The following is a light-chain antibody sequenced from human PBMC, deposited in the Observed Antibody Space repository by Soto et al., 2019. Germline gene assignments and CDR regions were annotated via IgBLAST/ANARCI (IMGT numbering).Light chain of an antibody. CDR1: QSVSSS. V-gene: IGKV3-15*01. CDR2: GAS. CDR3: QQYNNWPYT. Sequence: EIVMTQSPATLSVSPGERATLSCRASQSVSSSLAWYQQKRGQAPRLLIYGASARATDIPARFSGSGSGTEFTLTISSLQSEDFAVYYCQQYNNWPYTFGQGTKLEIK. J-gene: IGKJ2*01.